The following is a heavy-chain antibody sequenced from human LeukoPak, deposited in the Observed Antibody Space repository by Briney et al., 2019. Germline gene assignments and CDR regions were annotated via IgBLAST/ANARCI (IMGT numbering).Heavy chain of an antibody. Sequence: GASVKVSCKASGYTFTSYGISWVRQALGQGLEWMGWISAYNGNTNYAQKLQGRVTMTTDTSTSTAYMELRSLRSDDTAVYYCARASEPWLPDVLFDYWGQGTLVTVSS. CDR2: ISAYNGNT. D-gene: IGHD6-19*01. CDR1: GYTFTSYG. J-gene: IGHJ4*02. V-gene: IGHV1-18*01. CDR3: ARASEPWLPDVLFDY.